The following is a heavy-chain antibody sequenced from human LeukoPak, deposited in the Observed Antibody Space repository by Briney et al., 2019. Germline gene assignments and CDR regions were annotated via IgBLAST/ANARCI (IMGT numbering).Heavy chain of an antibody. Sequence: VGSLRLSCAPSGFTCISYAMSWVRQAPGKGLGWVSAISGSGGSPYYADSVKGRFTISRDNSKNTLYLQMNSLRAEDTAVYYCAKGVVPAASTYYYYYYGMDVWGKGPTVTVSS. CDR2: ISGSGGSP. CDR3: AKGVVPAASTYYYYYYGMDV. V-gene: IGHV3-23*01. D-gene: IGHD2-2*01. CDR1: GFTCISYA. J-gene: IGHJ6*04.